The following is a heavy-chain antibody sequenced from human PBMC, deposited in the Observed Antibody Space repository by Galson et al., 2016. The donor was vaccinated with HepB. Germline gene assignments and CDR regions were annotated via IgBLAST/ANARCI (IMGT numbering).Heavy chain of an antibody. CDR1: GFMVSNNY. D-gene: IGHD2-2*01. J-gene: IGHJ2*01. Sequence: SLRLSCAASGFMVSNNYMTWVRQAPGKGLEWVSVIYSDGDTYYADSVKGRFTISRHEAKNTLYLQINSLRAEDTAVYYFARKRVYCTRTTCFGWYINLWGRGALVTVSS. CDR2: IYSDGDT. V-gene: IGHV3-53*04. CDR3: ARKRVYCTRTTCFGWYINL.